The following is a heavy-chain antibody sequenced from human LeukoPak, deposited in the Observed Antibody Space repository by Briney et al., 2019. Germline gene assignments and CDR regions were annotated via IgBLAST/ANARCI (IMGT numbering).Heavy chain of an antibody. CDR1: GYTFTDYY. CDR3: APRRVAADKGFDY. V-gene: IGHV1-2*02. Sequence: ASVKVSCKASGYTFTDYYMHWMRQAPGQEPEWMGWMNPNSGGTNYAQKFQGRVTMTRDTSITTAYMELSRLRSDDTAVYYCAPRRVAADKGFDYWGQGTLVTVSS. D-gene: IGHD6-19*01. CDR2: MNPNSGGT. J-gene: IGHJ4*02.